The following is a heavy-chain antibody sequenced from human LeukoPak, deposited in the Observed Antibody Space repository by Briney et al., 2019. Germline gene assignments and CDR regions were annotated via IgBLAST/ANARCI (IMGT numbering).Heavy chain of an antibody. CDR1: GGCISSSSYY. Sequence: SETLSLTCTVSGGCISSSSYYWGWSRQPPGKGLEWIGSIYYSGSTYYNPSLKSRVTISVDTSKNQFSLKLSSVTAADTAVYYCARLRSVRATDAFDIWGQGTMVTVSS. CDR3: ARLRSVRATDAFDI. V-gene: IGHV4-39*01. J-gene: IGHJ3*02. CDR2: IYYSGST.